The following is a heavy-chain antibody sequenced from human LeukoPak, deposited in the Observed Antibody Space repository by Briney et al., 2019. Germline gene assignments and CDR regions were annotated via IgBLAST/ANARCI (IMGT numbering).Heavy chain of an antibody. J-gene: IGHJ4*02. Sequence: PSQTLSLTCTVSGGSISSGSYYWSWIRQPAGKALEWIGRIYTSGSTNYNPSLKSRVTMSVDTSKNQFSLKLTSVTAADTAVYYCARATITMVRGGGSYYFDYWGQGTLVTVSS. D-gene: IGHD3-10*01. CDR1: GGSISSGSYY. CDR2: IYTSGST. V-gene: IGHV4-61*02. CDR3: ARATITMVRGGGSYYFDY.